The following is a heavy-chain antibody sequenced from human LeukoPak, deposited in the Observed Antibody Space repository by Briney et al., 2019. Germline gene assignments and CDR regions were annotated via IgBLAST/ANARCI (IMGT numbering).Heavy chain of an antibody. CDR1: GNSVSSRSYY. V-gene: IGHV4-61*01. CDR3: ARSGSAYGYPFDY. Sequence: SETLSLTCTVSGNSVSSRSYYWSWIRQPPGKGLEWIGYIYYSGNTNYNPSLKSRVTISIYTSKNQFSLKLSSVTAADTAVYYCARSGSAYGYPFDYWGQGTLVTVSS. D-gene: IGHD5-12*01. CDR2: IYYSGNT. J-gene: IGHJ4*02.